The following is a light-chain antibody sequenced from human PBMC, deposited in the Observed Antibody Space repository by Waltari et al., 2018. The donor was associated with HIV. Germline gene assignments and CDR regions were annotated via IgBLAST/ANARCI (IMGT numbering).Light chain of an antibody. J-gene: IGKJ4*01. V-gene: IGKV3-15*01. CDR3: QQYDNWPPLT. Sequence: EIMMTQSPATLSVSPGERATLSCRASQSVSSNLAWYQQKPGQSPGLLIYGASTRATGIPARFSGSGSGTEFTLTINSLQSEDFAVYYCQQYDNWPPLTFGGGTKVEIK. CDR2: GAS. CDR1: QSVSSN.